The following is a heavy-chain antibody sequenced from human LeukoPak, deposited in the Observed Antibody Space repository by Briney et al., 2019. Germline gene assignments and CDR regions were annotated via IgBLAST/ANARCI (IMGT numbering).Heavy chain of an antibody. J-gene: IGHJ4*02. CDR2: ISDSGST. Sequence: SETLSLTCVVSGGSLSTHHWSWIRQSPGRGLEWIGYISDSGSTNYSPSLKSRVTISVDTSKNQFSLMLSSVTAADTAVYYCARGYDSSAYYPFNYWGQGTLVTVSS. CDR1: GGSLSTHH. CDR3: ARGYDSSAYYPFNY. D-gene: IGHD3-22*01. V-gene: IGHV4-59*11.